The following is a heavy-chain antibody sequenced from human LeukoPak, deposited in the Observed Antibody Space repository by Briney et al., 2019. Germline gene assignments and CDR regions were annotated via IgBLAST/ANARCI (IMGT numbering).Heavy chain of an antibody. D-gene: IGHD6-13*01. CDR3: ARGPFAYSSPAAAFDI. Sequence: GGSLRLSCAASGFTFSIYSMNWVRQAPGMGLEWVSYIGGTHSNIYYADSVKGRFTISRDDAKNSLYLQMNSLRDEDTAVYYCARGPFAYSSPAAAFDIWGQGTVVTVSS. J-gene: IGHJ3*02. V-gene: IGHV3-48*02. CDR2: IGGTHSNI. CDR1: GFTFSIYS.